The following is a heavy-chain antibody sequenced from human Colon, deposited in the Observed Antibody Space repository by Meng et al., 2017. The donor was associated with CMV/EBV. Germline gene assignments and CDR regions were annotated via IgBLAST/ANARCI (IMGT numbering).Heavy chain of an antibody. J-gene: IGHJ3*01. CDR1: GFTFSKLA. CDR2: IRGDGVNV. CDR3: GRDPNGDYIGAFEF. Sequence: SGFTFSKLAMTWVRQAPGKGLEWVASIRGDGVNVVYAESVRGRFTFSRDNRKNTLYLQMTSLRAGDTAVYYCGRDPNGDYIGAFEFWGQGAMVTVSS. V-gene: IGHV3-23*01. D-gene: IGHD4-17*01.